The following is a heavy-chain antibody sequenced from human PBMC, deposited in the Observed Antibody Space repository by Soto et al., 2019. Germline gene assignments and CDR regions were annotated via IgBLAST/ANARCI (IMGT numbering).Heavy chain of an antibody. CDR3: ARMSYDFWSVYLDY. J-gene: IGHJ4*02. CDR1: GYTFTSYG. D-gene: IGHD3-3*01. Sequence: ASVKVSCKASGYTFTSYGISWVRQAPGQGLEWMGWISAYNGNTNFAQKLQGRVTMTTDTSTSTAYMELRSLRSDDTAVYYCARMSYDFWSVYLDYSGQGILVTVSS. CDR2: ISAYNGNT. V-gene: IGHV1-18*01.